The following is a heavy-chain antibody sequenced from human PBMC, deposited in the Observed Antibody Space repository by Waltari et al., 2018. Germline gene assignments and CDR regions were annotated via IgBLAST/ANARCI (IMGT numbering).Heavy chain of an antibody. D-gene: IGHD6-13*01. V-gene: IGHV3-74*01. J-gene: IGHJ3*02. CDR2: INSDGSST. CDR1: GFTFSSYW. Sequence: EVQLVESGGGLVQPGGSLRLSCAASGFTFSSYWMHWVRQAPGKGLVWVSRINSDGSSTSYADSVKGRFTISRDNAKNTVYLQVNSLRAEDTAVYYCSRGPRIGAARGGNAFDIWGQGTMVTVSS. CDR3: SRGPRIGAARGGNAFDI.